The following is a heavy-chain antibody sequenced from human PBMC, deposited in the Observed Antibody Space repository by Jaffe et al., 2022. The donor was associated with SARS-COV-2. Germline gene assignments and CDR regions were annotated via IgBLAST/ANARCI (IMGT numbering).Heavy chain of an antibody. CDR3: ARHGNVLRYFDWFDYYYYMDV. V-gene: IGHV4-39*01. D-gene: IGHD3-9*01. CDR1: GGSISSSSYY. CDR2: IYYSGST. J-gene: IGHJ6*03. Sequence: QLQLQESGPGLVKPSETLSLTCTVSGGSISSSSYYWGWIRQPPGKGLEWIGSIYYSGSTYYNPSLKSRVTISVDTSKNQFSLKLSSVTAADTAVYYCARHGNVLRYFDWFDYYYYMDVWGKGTTVTVSS.